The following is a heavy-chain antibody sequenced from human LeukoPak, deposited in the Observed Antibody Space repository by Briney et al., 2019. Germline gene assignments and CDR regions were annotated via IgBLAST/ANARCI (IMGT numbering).Heavy chain of an antibody. J-gene: IGHJ5*02. V-gene: IGHV4-38-2*02. D-gene: IGHD6-19*01. Sequence: SETLSLTCTVSGYPISSGYYWGWIRQPPGKGLEWIGGIYHRGSTNYNPSLKSRVTISVDTSKNQFSLKLSSVTAADTAVYFCARLPRRGVAVAGTWFDPWGQGTLVTVSS. CDR3: ARLPRRGVAVAGTWFDP. CDR2: IYHRGST. CDR1: GYPISSGYY.